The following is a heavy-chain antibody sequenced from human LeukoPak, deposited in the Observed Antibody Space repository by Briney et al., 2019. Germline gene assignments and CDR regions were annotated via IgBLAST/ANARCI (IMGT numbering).Heavy chain of an antibody. V-gene: IGHV3-30-3*01. CDR2: VSYDGSNK. Sequence: GGSLRLSCAASGFTFSSYAMHWVRQAPGKGLEWVAVVSYDGSNKYYADSVMGRFTISRDDSKNTLYLQMNSLRAEDTAVYYCAREALRGLSAIGYYFDYWGQGTLVTVSS. CDR3: AREALRGLSAIGYYFDY. D-gene: IGHD4-17*01. CDR1: GFTFSSYA. J-gene: IGHJ4*02.